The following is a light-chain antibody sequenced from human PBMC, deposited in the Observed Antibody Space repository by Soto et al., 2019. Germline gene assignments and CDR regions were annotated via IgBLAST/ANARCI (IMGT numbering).Light chain of an antibody. CDR3: CSYAGSYTFV. J-gene: IGLJ1*01. V-gene: IGLV2-11*01. CDR1: SSDVGGYNY. Sequence: QSALTQPRSVSGSPGQSVTISCTGTSSDVGGYNYVSWYQQHPGKAPKLMIYEVSKRPSGVPDRFSGSKSGNTASLTISGLQAEDEADYDCCSYAGSYTFVFGTGTKLTVL. CDR2: EVS.